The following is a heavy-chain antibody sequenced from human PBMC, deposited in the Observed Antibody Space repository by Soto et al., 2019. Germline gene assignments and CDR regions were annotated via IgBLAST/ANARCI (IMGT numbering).Heavy chain of an antibody. CDR2: ISYDGSKK. D-gene: IGHD3-22*01. J-gene: IGHJ4*02. V-gene: IGHV3-30-3*01. CDR3: ARGVFYYYHSSGYSPDY. Sequence: GGSLRLSCEGSGFTSSSYVMHWVRQAPGKGLEWVALISYDGSKKNYADSVKGRFTISRDDSKNMMYLQMNSLRPEDTAVYYCARGVFYYYHSSGYSPDYWGQGTLVTVSS. CDR1: GFTSSSYV.